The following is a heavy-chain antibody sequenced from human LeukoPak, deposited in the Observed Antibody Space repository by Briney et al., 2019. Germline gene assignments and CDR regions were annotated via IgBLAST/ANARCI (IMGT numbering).Heavy chain of an antibody. CDR2: IIPIFGTA. V-gene: IGHV1-69*05. D-gene: IGHD3-3*01. J-gene: IGHJ3*02. Sequence: SVKVSCKASGGTFSSYAISWVRQAPGQGLEWMGGIIPIFGTANYTQKFQGRVTITTDESTSTAYMELSSLRSEDTAVYYCARDGTRFLALGDAFDIWGQGTMVTVSS. CDR3: ARDGTRFLALGDAFDI. CDR1: GGTFSSYA.